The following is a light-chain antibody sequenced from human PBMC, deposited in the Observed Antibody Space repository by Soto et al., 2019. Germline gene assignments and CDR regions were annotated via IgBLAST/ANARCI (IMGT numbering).Light chain of an antibody. Sequence: EIELTQSPGTLSLSPGERATLSCRASQSVSSLYLAWYQQRPGQAPRLLLYGASSRATGIPDRFSGSGSGTDFTLTIGRLEPEDFAVYYCQQYGSSPFTFGGGTKVDIK. CDR2: GAS. V-gene: IGKV3-20*01. J-gene: IGKJ4*01. CDR1: QSVSSLY. CDR3: QQYGSSPFT.